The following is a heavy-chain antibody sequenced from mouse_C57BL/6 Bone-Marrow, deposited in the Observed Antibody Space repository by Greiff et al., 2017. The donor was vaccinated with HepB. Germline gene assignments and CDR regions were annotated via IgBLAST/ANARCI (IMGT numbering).Heavy chain of an antibody. Sequence: EVKLMESGGGLVQSGRSLRLSCATSGFTFSDFYMEWVRQAPGKGLEWIAASRNKANDYTTEYSASVKGRFIVSRDTSQSILYLQMNALRAEDTAIYYCARDADDYDPYWYFDVWGTGTTVTVSS. J-gene: IGHJ1*03. CDR2: SRNKANDYTT. V-gene: IGHV7-1*01. D-gene: IGHD2-4*01. CDR3: ARDADDYDPYWYFDV. CDR1: GFTFSDFY.